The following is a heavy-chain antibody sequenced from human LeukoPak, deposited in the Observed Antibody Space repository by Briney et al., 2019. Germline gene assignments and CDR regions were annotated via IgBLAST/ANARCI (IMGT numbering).Heavy chain of an antibody. V-gene: IGHV4-61*02. Sequence: SDPLSLTCTVSGGSISSGSYYGSWIRQPAGEGLEWIGRIYTSGSTNYNTSLKSRVTISVDTSKNQFSLKLSSVTGADTAVYYCARGGYYYDSSGYYTPFDPWGEGTLGTVSS. CDR2: IYTSGST. CDR3: ARGGYYYDSSGYYTPFDP. D-gene: IGHD3-22*01. CDR1: GGSISSGSYY. J-gene: IGHJ5*02.